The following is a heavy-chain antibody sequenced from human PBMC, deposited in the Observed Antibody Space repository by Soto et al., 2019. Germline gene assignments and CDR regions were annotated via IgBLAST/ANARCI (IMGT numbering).Heavy chain of an antibody. J-gene: IGHJ4*02. D-gene: IGHD1-1*01. V-gene: IGHV4-59*08. Sequence: SETLSLTCTVSGGSISPYYWSWIRQPPGKGLEWVGYIYYGGSTSYNPSLKSRVTISLETSKSQFSLKLSSVTAADTAVYYCARRYGYSFDFWGQGTLVTVSS. CDR3: ARRYGYSFDF. CDR2: IYYGGST. CDR1: GGSISPYY.